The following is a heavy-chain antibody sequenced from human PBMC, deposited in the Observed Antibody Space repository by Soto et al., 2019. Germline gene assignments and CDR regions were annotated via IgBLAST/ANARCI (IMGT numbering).Heavy chain of an antibody. Sequence: GGSLRLSCAASGFTFSSYEMNWVRQAPGKGLEWVSYISSSGSTIYYADSVKGRFTISRDNAKNSLYLQMNSLRAEDTAVYYWARVFGVITPHWGQGTLVTVSS. CDR2: ISSSGSTI. V-gene: IGHV3-48*03. CDR3: ARVFGVITPH. CDR1: GFTFSSYE. D-gene: IGHD3-3*01. J-gene: IGHJ4*02.